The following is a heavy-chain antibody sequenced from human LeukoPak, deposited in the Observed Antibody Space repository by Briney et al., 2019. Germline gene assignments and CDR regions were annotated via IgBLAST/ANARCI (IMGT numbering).Heavy chain of an antibody. Sequence: PSETLSLTCTVSGGSISSYYWSWVRQPPGKGLEWIGYIQNSVTSYTDNPSLQSRVTISVDTSKNQFSLKVTSVTAADTAVYYCARLRIVVAPEVWFDPWGQGTLVTVSS. D-gene: IGHD3-22*01. J-gene: IGHJ5*02. CDR3: ARLRIVVAPEVWFDP. CDR2: IQNSVTSY. CDR1: GGSISSYY. V-gene: IGHV4-59*01.